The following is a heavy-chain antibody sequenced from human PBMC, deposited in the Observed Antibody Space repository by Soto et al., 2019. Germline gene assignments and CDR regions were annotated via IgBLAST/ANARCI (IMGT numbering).Heavy chain of an antibody. V-gene: IGHV3-23*01. D-gene: IGHD2-2*02. Sequence: EVQLLESGGGLVQPGGSLRLSCAASGFTFSSYAMSWVRQAPGKGLEWVSAISGSGGSTYYADSVKGRFTISRDNSKNTLYLQMNSLRAEDTAVYYCAKDVAELIYTSRNAFDIWGQGTMVTVSS. CDR2: ISGSGGST. CDR1: GFTFSSYA. CDR3: AKDVAELIYTSRNAFDI. J-gene: IGHJ3*02.